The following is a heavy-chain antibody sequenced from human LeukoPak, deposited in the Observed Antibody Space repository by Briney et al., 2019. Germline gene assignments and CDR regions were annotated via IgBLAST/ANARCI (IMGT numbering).Heavy chain of an antibody. J-gene: IGHJ4*02. D-gene: IGHD6-13*01. CDR2: TYYRSKWYN. CDR1: GDSVSSNSVA. Sequence: SQTLSLTCAISGDSVSSNSVAWNWIRQSPSRGLEWLGRTYYRSKWYNDYAVSVKSRITINPDTSKNQFSLQLNSVTPEDTAVYYCVRGSLGIAAAVDYWGQGTLVTVSS. CDR3: VRGSLGIAAAVDY. V-gene: IGHV6-1*01.